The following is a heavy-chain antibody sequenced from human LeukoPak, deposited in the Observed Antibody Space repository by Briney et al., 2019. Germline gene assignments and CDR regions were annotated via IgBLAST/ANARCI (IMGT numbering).Heavy chain of an antibody. CDR1: GGSISSSSYY. CDR2: INHSGST. CDR3: ASSVSGWYGGRRYNWFDP. Sequence: PSETLSLTCTVSGGSISSSSYYWGWIRQPPGKGLEWIGEINHSGSTNYNPSLKSRVTISVDTSKNQFSLKLSSVTAADTAVYYCASSVSGWYGGRRYNWFDPWGQGTLVTVSS. D-gene: IGHD6-19*01. J-gene: IGHJ5*02. V-gene: IGHV4-39*07.